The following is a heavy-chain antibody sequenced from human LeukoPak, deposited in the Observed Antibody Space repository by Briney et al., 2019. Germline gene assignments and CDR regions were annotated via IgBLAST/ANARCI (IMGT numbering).Heavy chain of an antibody. CDR2: IYSGGST. J-gene: IGHJ4*02. CDR3: AGVRVTTTLIDY. V-gene: IGHV3-23*03. D-gene: IGHD4-17*01. Sequence: GGSLRLSCAASGFPFSSYAMSWVRQAPGKGLEWVSVIYSGGSTYYADSVKGRFTISRDNSKNTLYLQMNSLRAEDTAVYYCAGVRVTTTLIDYWGQGTLVTVSS. CDR1: GFPFSSYA.